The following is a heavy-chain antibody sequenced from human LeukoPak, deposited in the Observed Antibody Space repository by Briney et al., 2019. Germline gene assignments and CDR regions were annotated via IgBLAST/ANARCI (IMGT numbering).Heavy chain of an antibody. CDR1: GFTCSSYW. D-gene: IGHD3-22*01. CDR3: AREGMYYYDSSGLSTHFDY. V-gene: IGHV3-7*01. Sequence: GGSLRLSCAASGFTCSSYWMRWVRQAQGKGLGWVANIKQDGSEKYYVDSVKGRFTISRDNAKNSLYLQMNSLRAEDTAVYYCAREGMYYYDSSGLSTHFDYWGQGTLVTVSS. J-gene: IGHJ4*02. CDR2: IKQDGSEK.